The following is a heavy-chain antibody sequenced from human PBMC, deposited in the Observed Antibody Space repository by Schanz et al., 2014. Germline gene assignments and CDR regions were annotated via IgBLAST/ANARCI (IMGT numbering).Heavy chain of an antibody. CDR1: GITFSSHS. D-gene: IGHD6-25*01. J-gene: IGHJ4*02. V-gene: IGHV3-48*01. CDR3: AKVRYSSGWRGDYFDE. Sequence: EVHLVESGGGLVQPGGSLRLSCAASGITFSSHSFNWVRQAPGKGLEWISYITYNGGTIYYADSVKGRFTISRDNAKNSLYLEMNSLRAEDTALYYCAKVRYSSGWRGDYFDEWGQGTLVTVSS. CDR2: ITYNGGTI.